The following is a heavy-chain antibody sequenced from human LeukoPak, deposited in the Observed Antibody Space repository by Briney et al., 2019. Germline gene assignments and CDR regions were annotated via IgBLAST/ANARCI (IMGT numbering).Heavy chain of an antibody. D-gene: IGHD2-2*02. CDR1: GFTFSNAW. J-gene: IGHJ4*02. Sequence: GGSLRLSCAASGFTFSNAWMSWVRQAPGKGLEWVGRIKSKTDGGTTDYAAPVKGRFTISRDDSKNTLYLQMNSLKTEDTAAYYCTTEVGYCSSTSCYTGIFDYWGQGTLVTVSS. CDR3: TTEVGYCSSTSCYTGIFDY. V-gene: IGHV3-15*01. CDR2: IKSKTDGGTT.